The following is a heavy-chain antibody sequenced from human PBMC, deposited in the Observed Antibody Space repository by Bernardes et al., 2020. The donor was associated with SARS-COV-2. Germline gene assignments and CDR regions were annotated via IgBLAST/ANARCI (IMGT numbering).Heavy chain of an antibody. CDR2: IYYGGST. CDR3: ARRVATVTRPFDY. D-gene: IGHD5-12*01. J-gene: IGHJ4*02. CDR1: GGSISSTSYC. V-gene: IGHV4-39*01. Sequence: ETLSLTCTVSGGSISSTSYCWGWIRQPPGKGLEWIGTIYYGGSTPYNPSLKSRVTISVDTSKNQFSLKLTSVTAADTAVYYCARRVATVTRPFDYWGQGTLVTVSS.